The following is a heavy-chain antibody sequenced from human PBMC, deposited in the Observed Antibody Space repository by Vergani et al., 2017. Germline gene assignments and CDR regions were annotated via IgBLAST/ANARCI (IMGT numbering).Heavy chain of an antibody. V-gene: IGHV4-31*03. CDR1: GGSISSGGYY. CDR3: ARGRMGYGFRRPGEYFDY. Sequence: QVQLQESGPGLVKPSQTLSLTCTVSGGSISSGGYYWSWIRQHPGKGLEWIGYIYYSGSTYYNPSLKSRVTISVDTSKNQFSLKLSSVTAADTAVYYCARGRMGYGFRRPGEYFDYWGQGTLVTVSS. CDR2: IYYSGST. D-gene: IGHD3-16*01. J-gene: IGHJ4*02.